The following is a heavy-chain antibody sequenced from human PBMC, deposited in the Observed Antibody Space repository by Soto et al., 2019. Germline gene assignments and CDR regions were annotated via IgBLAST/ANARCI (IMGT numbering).Heavy chain of an antibody. J-gene: IGHJ4*02. CDR3: ARCGVVREYYFDY. V-gene: IGHV4-4*02. D-gene: IGHD2-15*01. CDR2: IYHSGST. CDR1: GGSISSSNW. Sequence: QVQLQESGPGLVKPSGTLSLTCAVSGGSISSSNWWSWVRQPPGKGLEWIGEIYHSGSTNYNPSLKSRVTISVDHSNDQFSLKLSSVPAADTAVYYCARCGVVREYYFDYWGQGTLVTVAS.